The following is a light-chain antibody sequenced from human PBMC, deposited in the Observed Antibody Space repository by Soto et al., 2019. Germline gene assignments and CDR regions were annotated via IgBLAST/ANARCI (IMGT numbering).Light chain of an antibody. V-gene: IGLV1-40*01. J-gene: IGLJ2*01. CDR2: GNN. CDR3: QSYDSSLSGPYVV. Sequence: QAVVTQPPSVSGAPGQRVIISCIGSSSNIGAGYDVHWYQQLPGTAPKLLIYGNNNRPSGVPDRFSGSKSGTSASLAITGLQAEDEADYYCQSYDSSLSGPYVVFGGGTKLTVL. CDR1: SSNIGAGYD.